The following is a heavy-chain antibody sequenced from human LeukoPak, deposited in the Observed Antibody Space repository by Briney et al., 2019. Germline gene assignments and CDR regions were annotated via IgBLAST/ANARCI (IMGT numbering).Heavy chain of an antibody. CDR1: GGSISSNNYY. D-gene: IGHD2-15*01. CDR2: ISYSGST. Sequence: SETLSLTCTVSGGSISSNNYYWGWIRQPPGKGLEWIGSISYSGSTYYNPSLKSRVTISGDTSKSQFSLKLSSVTAADTAVYYCARQGGCSGGSYLTDFDYWGQGTLVTVSS. J-gene: IGHJ4*02. CDR3: ARQGGCSGGSYLTDFDY. V-gene: IGHV4-39*01.